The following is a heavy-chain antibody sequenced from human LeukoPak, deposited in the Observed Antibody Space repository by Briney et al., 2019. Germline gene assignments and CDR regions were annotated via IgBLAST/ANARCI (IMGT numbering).Heavy chain of an antibody. CDR1: GFTFSSYS. CDR3: ARDQGRYCSGGSCSLFDY. V-gene: IGHV3-21*01. CDR2: ISGSGSYI. D-gene: IGHD2-15*01. Sequence: PGGSLRLSCAASGFTFSSYSMNWVRQAPGKGLEWVSSISGSGSYIYYADSLKGRFTISRHNAKNSLYLQMNSLRAEDTAVYYCARDQGRYCSGGSCSLFDYWGQGTLVTVSS. J-gene: IGHJ4*02.